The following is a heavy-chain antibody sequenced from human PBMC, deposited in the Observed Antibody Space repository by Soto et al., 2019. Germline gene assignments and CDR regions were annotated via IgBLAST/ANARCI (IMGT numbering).Heavy chain of an antibody. V-gene: IGHV3-30*18. Sequence: QVQLVESGGGVVQPGRSLRLSCAASGFTFSSYGMHWVRQAPGKGLEWVAVISYDGSNKYYADSVKGRFTISRDNSKNTLYLQMNSLRAEDTAVYYCAKGSNFLGWLLGEGNYYYYGMDVWGQGTTVTVSS. CDR2: ISYDGSNK. CDR1: GFTFSSYG. J-gene: IGHJ6*02. CDR3: AKGSNFLGWLLGEGNYYYYGMDV. D-gene: IGHD3-3*01.